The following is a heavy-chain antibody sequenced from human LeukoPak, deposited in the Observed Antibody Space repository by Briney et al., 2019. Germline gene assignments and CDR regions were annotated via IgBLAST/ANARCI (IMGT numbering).Heavy chain of an antibody. V-gene: IGHV4-34*01. Sequence: SSETLSLTCAVYGGSFSGYYWSWIRQPPGKGLEWIGEINHSGSTNYNPSLKSRVTISVDTSKNQFSLKLSSVTAADTAVYYCARGRAVRGVMGYYMDVWGKGTTVTVSS. J-gene: IGHJ6*03. CDR1: GGSFSGYY. CDR3: ARGRAVRGVMGYYMDV. D-gene: IGHD3-10*02. CDR2: INHSGST.